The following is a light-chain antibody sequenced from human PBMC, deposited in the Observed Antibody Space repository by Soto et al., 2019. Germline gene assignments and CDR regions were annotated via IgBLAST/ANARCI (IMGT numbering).Light chain of an antibody. CDR3: QHYNSYSAA. J-gene: IGKJ1*01. V-gene: IGKV1-39*01. CDR2: AAS. Sequence: DIQMTQSPSSRSASFGDRVTITCRACQSISSYLNWYQQKPGKAPKLLIYAASSLQSGVPSRFSGSGSGTEFTLTISSLQPDDFATYYCQHYNSYSAAFGQGTKVDIK. CDR1: QSISSY.